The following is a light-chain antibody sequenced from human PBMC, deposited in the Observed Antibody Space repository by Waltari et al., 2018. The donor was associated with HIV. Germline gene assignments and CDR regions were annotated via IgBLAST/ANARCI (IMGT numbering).Light chain of an antibody. Sequence: ITQSPSTLSASVGDKITITCRASQPVNNWLAWYQQKPGKAPNLLIYKASNLESGVPSRFSGSGSGTEFTLSISSLQPDDFTTYYCQQYHSYSSFGPGTRVDLK. CDR3: QQYHSYSS. CDR2: KAS. V-gene: IGKV1-5*03. J-gene: IGKJ3*01. CDR1: QPVNNW.